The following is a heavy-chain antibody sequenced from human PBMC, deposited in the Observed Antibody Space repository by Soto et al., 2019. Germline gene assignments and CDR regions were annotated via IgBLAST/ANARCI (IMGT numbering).Heavy chain of an antibody. CDR2: IYWDDDK. J-gene: IGHJ5*02. V-gene: IGHV2-5*02. D-gene: IGHD3-9*01. CDR3: ARRLVDDLLGNPFDP. CDR1: GFSLSTNGVA. Sequence: QITLKESGPPLVKPTQTLTLTCSFSGFSLSTNGVAVGWIRQPPGKALEWLALIYWDDDKRYNPSLKSRLAITKDTSKNQVVLTMHNMDPVDTGTYYCARRLVDDLLGNPFDPWGQGILVTVSS.